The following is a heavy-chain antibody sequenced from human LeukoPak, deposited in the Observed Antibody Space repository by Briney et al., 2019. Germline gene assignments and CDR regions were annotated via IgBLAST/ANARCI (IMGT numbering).Heavy chain of an antibody. CDR3: ARGLDSGYDPYYFDY. J-gene: IGHJ4*02. Sequence: GRSLRPSCAASGFTFSSYGMHWVRQAPGKGLEWVAVIWYDGSNKYYADSVKGRFTISRDNSKNTLYLQMNSLRAEDTAVYYCARGLDSGYDPYYFDYWGQGTLVTVSS. D-gene: IGHD5-12*01. CDR2: IWYDGSNK. CDR1: GFTFSSYG. V-gene: IGHV3-33*01.